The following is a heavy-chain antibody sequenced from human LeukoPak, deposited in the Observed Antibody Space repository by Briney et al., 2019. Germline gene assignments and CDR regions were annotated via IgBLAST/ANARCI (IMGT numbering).Heavy chain of an antibody. CDR3: TKDYYYDNSAYYHFAS. J-gene: IGHJ4*02. CDR2: ISWNSGSV. D-gene: IGHD3-22*01. CDR1: GFRFDDYA. Sequence: PGRSLRLSCAASGFRFDDYAMHWVRQAPGKGLEWVSGISWNSGSVDYADSVKGRFTISRDNAKNSLYLQMNSLRAEDTALYYCTKDYYYDNSAYYHFASWGQGTLVTVSS. V-gene: IGHV3-9*01.